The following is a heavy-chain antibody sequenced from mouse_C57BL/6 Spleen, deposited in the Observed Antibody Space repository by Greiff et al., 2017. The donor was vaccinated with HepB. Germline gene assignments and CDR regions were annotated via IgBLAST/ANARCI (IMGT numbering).Heavy chain of an antibody. CDR2: IYPRSGNT. D-gene: IGHD1-1*01. V-gene: IGHV1-81*01. J-gene: IGHJ1*03. CDR1: GYTFTSYG. CDR3: ARGGDYGSSYWYFDV. Sequence: QVQLQQSGAELARPGASVKLSCKASGYTFTSYGISWVKQRTGQGLEWIGEIYPRSGNTYYNEKFKGKATLTADKSSSTAYMELRSLTSEDSAVYFCARGGDYGSSYWYFDVWGTGPTVTVSS.